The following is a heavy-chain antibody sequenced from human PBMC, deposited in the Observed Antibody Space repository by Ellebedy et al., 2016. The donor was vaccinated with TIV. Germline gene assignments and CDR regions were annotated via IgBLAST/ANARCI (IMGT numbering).Heavy chain of an antibody. Sequence: GESLKISXAASGFTFSSYSMNWVRQAPGKGLEWVSYISSSSSTIHYADSVKGRFTISRDNAKNSLCLQMNSLRDEDTAVYYCARDRGGYTYGNFDYWGQGTLVTVSS. CDR2: ISSSSSTI. V-gene: IGHV3-48*02. D-gene: IGHD5-18*01. CDR3: ARDRGGYTYGNFDY. J-gene: IGHJ4*02. CDR1: GFTFSSYS.